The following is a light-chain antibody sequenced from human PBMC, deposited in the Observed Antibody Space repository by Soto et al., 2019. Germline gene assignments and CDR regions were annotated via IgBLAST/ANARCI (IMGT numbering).Light chain of an antibody. CDR2: GAS. CDR3: QQYGSSIT. V-gene: IGKV3-20*01. J-gene: IGKJ5*01. Sequence: EIVLTQSPGTLSLSPGERATLSCRASQSVSSSYLAWYQQKPGQAPRLLIYGASSRATCIPDRFSGSGSGTDFTLTISRLEPEDVAVYYCQQYGSSITFGQGTRLEIK. CDR1: QSVSSSY.